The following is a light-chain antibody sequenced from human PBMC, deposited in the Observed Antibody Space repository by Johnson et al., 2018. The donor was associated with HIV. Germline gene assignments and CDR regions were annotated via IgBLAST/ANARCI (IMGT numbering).Light chain of an antibody. V-gene: IGLV1-51*01. CDR1: SSNIGSNY. J-gene: IGLJ1*01. CDR3: GTWDSSLSVPYV. CDR2: DNN. Sequence: QSVLTQPPSVSAAPGQKVTISCSGSSSNIGSNYVSWYQQLPGTAPKLLIYDNNKRPSGIPDRFSGSKSGTSATLGITGLQTGDEADYYCGTWDSSLSVPYVFGSGTSVTVL.